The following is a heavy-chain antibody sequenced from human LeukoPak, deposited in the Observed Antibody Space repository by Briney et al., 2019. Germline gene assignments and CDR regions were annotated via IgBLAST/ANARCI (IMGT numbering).Heavy chain of an antibody. Sequence: SETLSLTCTASGCSINNTSYNWSWLRQPAGKGLEWIGRIYTSGRTNYNTSLRSRVSISVDTSKNQFSLNLRSVTAADTAVYYCARDNPEGWSGYYFENWGQGTLVTVSS. CDR1: GCSINNTSYN. J-gene: IGHJ4*02. V-gene: IGHV4-61*02. CDR2: IYTSGRT. D-gene: IGHD3-3*01. CDR3: ARDNPEGWSGYYFEN.